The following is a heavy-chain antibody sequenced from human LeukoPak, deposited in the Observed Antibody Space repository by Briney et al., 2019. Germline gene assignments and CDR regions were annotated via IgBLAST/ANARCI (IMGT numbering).Heavy chain of an antibody. CDR2: IKEDGSEK. CDR1: GFTFSIYW. J-gene: IGHJ4*02. Sequence: PGGSLRLSCAASGFTFSIYWMSWVRQAPGKGQEWEANIKEDGSEKYYVDSLKGRFTIPRVNAKNSLYLQMNSLRAEDTGVYYCARDGDNFDYWGQGTLVTVSS. CDR3: ARDGDNFDY. V-gene: IGHV3-7*05. D-gene: IGHD7-27*01.